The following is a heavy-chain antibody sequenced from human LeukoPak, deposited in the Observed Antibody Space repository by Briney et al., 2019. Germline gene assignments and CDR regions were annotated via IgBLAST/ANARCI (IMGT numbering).Heavy chain of an antibody. Sequence: SETLSLTCTVSGGSISSNYWSWIRQPPGKGLEWIGYIYNSGSTNYHPPLKSRVTISVDTSKNQFSLKLSSVTAADTAVYYCARRGNWGFFDYWXXXTXXTVSS. D-gene: IGHD7-27*01. CDR1: GGSISSNY. CDR2: IYNSGST. CDR3: ARRGNWGFFDY. V-gene: IGHV4-59*08. J-gene: IGHJ4*01.